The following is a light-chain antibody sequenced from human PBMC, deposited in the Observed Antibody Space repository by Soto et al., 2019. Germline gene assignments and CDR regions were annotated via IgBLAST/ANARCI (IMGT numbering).Light chain of an antibody. Sequence: AIQMTQSPSSLPATVGDRVTITCRASQGIRTDLVWYQQKPGKAPKLLIYAASTLQSGVPSRISGSGSGTDFTLTISSLQPEDFATYYCLQDYIYPLTFGQGTKVEIK. CDR3: LQDYIYPLT. V-gene: IGKV1-6*01. CDR2: AAS. J-gene: IGKJ1*01. CDR1: QGIRTD.